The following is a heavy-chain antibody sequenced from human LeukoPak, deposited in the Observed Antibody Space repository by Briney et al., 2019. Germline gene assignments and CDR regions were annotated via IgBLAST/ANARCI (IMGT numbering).Heavy chain of an antibody. CDR1: GYSFTSHW. CDR3: ARRYYYDSSGYYLAHDAFDI. V-gene: IGHV5-51*01. Sequence: PGASLQISCKGSGYSFTSHWIGWVRQMPGKGLEWMGIIYPGDSETRYSPSFQGQVTISADKSIRTAYLQWSSLKASDTAMYYCARRYYYDSSGYYLAHDAFDIWGQGTMVTVSS. CDR2: IYPGDSET. J-gene: IGHJ3*02. D-gene: IGHD3-22*01.